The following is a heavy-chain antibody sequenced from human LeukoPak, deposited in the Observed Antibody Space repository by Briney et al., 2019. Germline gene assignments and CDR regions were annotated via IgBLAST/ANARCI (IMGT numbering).Heavy chain of an antibody. J-gene: IGHJ4*02. V-gene: IGHV3-66*02. CDR1: GFTVSSNY. Sequence: GGSLRLSCAASGFTVSSNYMSWVRQAPGKGLEWVSVIYSGGSTYYADSVKGRFTISRDNSKDTLYLQMNSLRPEDTAVYYCARVGLSSSGWYGHFDYWGQGTLVTVSS. D-gene: IGHD6-19*01. CDR2: IYSGGST. CDR3: ARVGLSSSGWYGHFDY.